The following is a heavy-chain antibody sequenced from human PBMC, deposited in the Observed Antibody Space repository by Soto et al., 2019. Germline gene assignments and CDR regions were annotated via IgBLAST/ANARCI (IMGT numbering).Heavy chain of an antibody. D-gene: IGHD2-2*01. CDR1: GFTFSSYW. V-gene: IGHV3-74*01. CDR2: ISSDGSTT. CDR3: ARGSLEGPSSTSWYYYYYYMDV. J-gene: IGHJ6*03. Sequence: GGSLRLSCAASGFTFSSYWMHWVRQAPGKGLVWVSRISSDGSTTNYADSVKGRFTISRDNAKNTLYLQMNSLRAEDTAVYYCARGSLEGPSSTSWYYYYYYMDVWGKGTTVTVSS.